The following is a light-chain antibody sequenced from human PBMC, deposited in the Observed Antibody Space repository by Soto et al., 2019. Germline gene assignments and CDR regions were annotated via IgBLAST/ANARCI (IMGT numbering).Light chain of an antibody. CDR2: GAS. V-gene: IGKV3-20*01. CDR1: QSVSNNY. Sequence: EIVLTQSPGTLSLSPGERATLSCRASQSVSNNYLAWYQQKPGQAPRLLIYGASNRATGIPDRFSGSGSATEFTLTISSLQPEDFATYYCQQLNSYPLTFGGGTKVDIK. CDR3: QQLNSYPLT. J-gene: IGKJ4*01.